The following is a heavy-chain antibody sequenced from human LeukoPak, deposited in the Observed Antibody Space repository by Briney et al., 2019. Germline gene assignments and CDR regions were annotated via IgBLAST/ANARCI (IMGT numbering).Heavy chain of an antibody. CDR1: GYTFTGYY. V-gene: IGHV1-2*02. CDR2: INPNSGGT. CDR3: ARASRPHSSGWYKLNY. J-gene: IGHJ4*02. D-gene: IGHD6-19*01. Sequence: GESLKISCKASGYTFTGYYMHWVRQAPGQGLEWMGWINPNSGGTNYAQKFQGRVTMTRDTSISTAYMELSRLRSDDTAVYYCARASRPHSSGWYKLNYWGQGTLVTVSS.